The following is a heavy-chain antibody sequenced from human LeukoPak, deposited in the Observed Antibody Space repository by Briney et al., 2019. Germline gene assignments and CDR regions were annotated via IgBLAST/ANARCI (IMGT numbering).Heavy chain of an antibody. CDR3: AGYCSSTSRYASLY. Sequence: ASVKVSCKASGGTFSSYAISWVRQAPGQGLEWMGGIIPIFGTANYAQKFQGRVTITADESTSTAYMELSSLRSEDTAVYYCAGYCSSTSRYASLYWGQGTLVTVSS. CDR1: GGTFSSYA. D-gene: IGHD2-2*01. V-gene: IGHV1-69*13. J-gene: IGHJ4*02. CDR2: IIPIFGTA.